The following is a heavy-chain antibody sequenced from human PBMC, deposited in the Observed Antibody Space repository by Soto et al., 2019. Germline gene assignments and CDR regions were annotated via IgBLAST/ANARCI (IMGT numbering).Heavy chain of an antibody. CDR2: MNPNSGNT. CDR1: GYTFTSYD. CDR3: ARGSGYSYGHTHLDY. Sequence: SVQVSCKAAGYTFTSYDINWVRQATGQGLEWMGWMNPNSGNTGYAQKFQGRVTMTRNTSISTAYMELSSLRSEDTAVYYCARGSGYSYGHTHLDYWGQGTLVTVSS. J-gene: IGHJ4*02. D-gene: IGHD5-18*01. V-gene: IGHV1-8*01.